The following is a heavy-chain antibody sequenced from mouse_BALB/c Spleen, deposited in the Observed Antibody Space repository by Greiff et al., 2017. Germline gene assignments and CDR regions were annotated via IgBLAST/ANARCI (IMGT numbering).Heavy chain of an antibody. CDR1: GFTFSSFG. J-gene: IGHJ4*01. D-gene: IGHD6-1*01. CDR2: ISSGSSTI. CDR3: ARASSMDY. Sequence: EVMLVESGGGLVQPGGSRKLSCAASGFTFSSFGMHWVRQAPEKGLEWVAYISSGSSTIYYADTVKGRFTISRDNPKNTLFLQMTSLRSEDTAMYYCARASSMDYWGQGTSVTVSS. V-gene: IGHV5-17*02.